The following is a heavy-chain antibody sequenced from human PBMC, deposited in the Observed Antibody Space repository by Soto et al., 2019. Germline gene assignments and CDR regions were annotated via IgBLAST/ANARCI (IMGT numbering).Heavy chain of an antibody. CDR2: IYSSGST. Sequence: NPSETLSLTCSVCGGSMNTYYWSWIRQPPGKGLEWIGYIYSSGSTNYKLSLKSRVVFSVDTSKNQFSLKLSSVTAADTAVYYCARGSGNPFDYWGQGTLVTVSS. D-gene: IGHD2-15*01. V-gene: IGHV4-59*01. CDR1: GGSMNTYY. CDR3: ARGSGNPFDY. J-gene: IGHJ4*02.